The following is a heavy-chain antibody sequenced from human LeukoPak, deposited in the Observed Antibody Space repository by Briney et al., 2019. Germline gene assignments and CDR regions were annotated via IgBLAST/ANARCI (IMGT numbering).Heavy chain of an antibody. Sequence: SETLSLTCTVSGGSISSSSYYWGWIRQPPGKGLVWIGSIYYSWSTYYNPSLKRRVSISVATSRNQLFLKLSSVTSAEKAVYYCARDSSNSGSYYNYWGQGTLVTVSS. D-gene: IGHD1-26*01. CDR2: IYYSWST. V-gene: IGHV4-39*07. J-gene: IGHJ4*02. CDR3: ARDSSNSGSYYNY. CDR1: GGSISSSSYY.